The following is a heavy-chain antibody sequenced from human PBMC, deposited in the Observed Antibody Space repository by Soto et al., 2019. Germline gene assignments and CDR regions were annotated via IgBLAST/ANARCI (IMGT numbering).Heavy chain of an antibody. CDR1: GFTFSSYA. V-gene: IGHV3-23*02. J-gene: IGHJ3*01. CDR2: VSGSGGST. CDR3: ITDHGAGYNWKSLGYGAFDL. Sequence: PGGSLRLSCAASGFTFSSYAMSWVRQAPGKGLEWVSGVSGSGGSTYCVDSVKGRFTISRDDSKNTLYLQMNSLKTEDTAVYYCITDHGAGYNWKSLGYGAFDLWGQGTMVTVSS. D-gene: IGHD1-1*01.